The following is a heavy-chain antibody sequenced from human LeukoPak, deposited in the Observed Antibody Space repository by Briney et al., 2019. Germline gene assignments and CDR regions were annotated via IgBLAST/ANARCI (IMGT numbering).Heavy chain of an antibody. CDR3: ARTGSTVTMLYPFDH. D-gene: IGHD4-17*01. V-gene: IGHV4-59*01. Sequence: SETLSLTCTVSGGSIRSYYWSWIRQPPGKGLEWIGYIYYSGNTNYNPSLKSRVSISVDTSKNQFSLKLSSVTAADTAVYYCARTGSTVTMLYPFDHWGQGTLVTVSS. J-gene: IGHJ4*02. CDR2: IYYSGNT. CDR1: GGSIRSYY.